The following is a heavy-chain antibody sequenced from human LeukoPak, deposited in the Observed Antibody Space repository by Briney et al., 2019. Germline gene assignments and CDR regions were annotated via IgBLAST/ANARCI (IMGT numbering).Heavy chain of an antibody. J-gene: IGHJ4*02. D-gene: IGHD5-12*01. CDR1: GFTVSSNY. CDR2: ITSGGNT. CDR3: ARGRGYRDYDRPLDY. V-gene: IGHV3-53*01. Sequence: GGSLRLSCAASGFTVSSNYMNWVRQAPGKGLEWVSVITSGGNTYYADSVKGRFTTSRDNSKNTLYVQMNSLRAEDTAIYYCARGRGYRDYDRPLDYWGQGTLVTVSS.